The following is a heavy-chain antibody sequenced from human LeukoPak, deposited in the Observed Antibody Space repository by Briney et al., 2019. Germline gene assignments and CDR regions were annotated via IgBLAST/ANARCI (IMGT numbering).Heavy chain of an antibody. Sequence: GGSLRLSCAASGFTFNSYWMNWVRQAPGKGLEWVANINQDGSVKYYVDSVKGRFTISRDNAKNSLYLQMNSLRAEDTAVYYCARMTGGLWDYWGQGTLVTVSS. CDR2: INQDGSVK. CDR3: ARMTGGLWDY. V-gene: IGHV3-7*05. J-gene: IGHJ4*02. D-gene: IGHD2-15*01. CDR1: GFTFNSYW.